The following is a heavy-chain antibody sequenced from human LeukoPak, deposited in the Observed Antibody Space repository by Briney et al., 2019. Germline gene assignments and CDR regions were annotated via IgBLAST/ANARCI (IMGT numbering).Heavy chain of an antibody. CDR2: IYYTGST. D-gene: IGHD3-9*01. V-gene: IGHV4-59*01. CDR3: ATLTGYSSESWFDP. J-gene: IGHJ5*02. Sequence: PSETLSLTCTVSGGSISNYYWSWLRQPPGKGLEWIGYIYYTGSTNYNPSLKSRVTISVDTSKNQFSLKLSSVTAADTAVYYCATLTGYSSESWFDPWGQGILVTVSS. CDR1: GGSISNYY.